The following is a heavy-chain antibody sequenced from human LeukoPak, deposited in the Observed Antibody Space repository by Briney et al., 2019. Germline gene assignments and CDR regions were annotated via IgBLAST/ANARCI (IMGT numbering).Heavy chain of an antibody. D-gene: IGHD4-23*01. CDR2: ISSSSSTI. V-gene: IGHV3-48*02. CDR1: GXTFSSYS. CDR3: ARRSTVLTPYFGMDV. Sequence: GGSLRLSCAASGXTFSSYSVNWVRQAPGKGLEWVSCISSSSSTIYYTDSLKGRFTISRDNAKNSLYLLMSSLRDEDTAVYYCARRSTVLTPYFGMDVWGQGTTVTVSS. J-gene: IGHJ6*02.